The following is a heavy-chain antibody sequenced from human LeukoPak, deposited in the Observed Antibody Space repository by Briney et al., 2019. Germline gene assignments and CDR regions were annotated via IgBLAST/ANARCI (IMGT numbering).Heavy chain of an antibody. V-gene: IGHV7-4-1*02. CDR2: INTNTGNP. CDR3: ARVLPYYDFWSGPPVGWFDP. D-gene: IGHD3-3*01. CDR1: GYTFTSYA. Sequence: GASVKVSCKASGYTFTSYAMNWVRQAPGQGLEWMGWINTNTGNPTYAQGFTGRFVFSLDTSVSTAYLQISSLKAEDTAVYYYARVLPYYDFWSGPPVGWFDPWGQGTLVTVSS. J-gene: IGHJ5*02.